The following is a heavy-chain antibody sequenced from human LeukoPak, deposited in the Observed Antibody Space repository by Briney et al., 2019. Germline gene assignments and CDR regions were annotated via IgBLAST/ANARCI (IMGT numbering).Heavy chain of an antibody. CDR1: GFTFSSYA. CDR2: ISYDGSNK. V-gene: IGHV3-30-3*01. CDR3: ARERPVTSFDY. Sequence: PGGSLRLSCAASGFTFSSYAMHWVRQAPGKGLEWVAVISYDGSNKYYADSVKGRFTISRDNSKNTLYLQMNSLRAEDTAVYYCARERPVTSFDYWGQGTLVTVFS. J-gene: IGHJ4*02. D-gene: IGHD1-14*01.